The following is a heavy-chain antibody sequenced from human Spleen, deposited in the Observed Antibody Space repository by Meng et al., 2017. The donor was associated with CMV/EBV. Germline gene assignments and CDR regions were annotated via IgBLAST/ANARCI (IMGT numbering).Heavy chain of an antibody. J-gene: IGHJ6*02. Sequence: SVKVSCKASGYTFDSYGISWVRQAPGQGLEWMGWISVYNGHTNYAHKFQGRVTITTDTSTSTAYMELRSLRSDDTAVYYCARDRDFGVVIIPVSPDYDYYGMDVWGQGTRVTVSS. CDR2: ISVYNGHT. CDR1: GYTFDSYG. CDR3: ARDRDFGVVIIPVSPDYDYYGMDV. D-gene: IGHD3-3*01. V-gene: IGHV1-18*01.